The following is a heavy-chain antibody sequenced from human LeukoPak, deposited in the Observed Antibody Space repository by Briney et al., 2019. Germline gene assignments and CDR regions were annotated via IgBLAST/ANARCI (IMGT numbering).Heavy chain of an antibody. J-gene: IGHJ6*04. Sequence: GESLKISCKGSGYSFTSYWISWVRQMPGKGLEWMGRIDPSGSYTNYSPSFQGHVTISADKSISTAYLQWSSLKASDTAMYYCARRGIAVAGYYYGMDVWGKGTTVTVSS. CDR2: IDPSGSYT. D-gene: IGHD6-19*01. CDR3: ARRGIAVAGYYYGMDV. V-gene: IGHV5-10-1*01. CDR1: GYSFTSYW.